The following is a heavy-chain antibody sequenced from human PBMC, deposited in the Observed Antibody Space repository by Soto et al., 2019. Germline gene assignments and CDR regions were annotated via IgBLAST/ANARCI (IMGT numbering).Heavy chain of an antibody. CDR2: IYYSGST. CDR3: ASSFPRGIAAQYFDY. J-gene: IGHJ4*02. V-gene: IGHV4-61*01. D-gene: IGHD6-13*01. Sequence: LSLTCTVSGGSVSSGSYYWSWIRQPPGKGLEWIGYIYYSGSTNYNPSLKSRVTISVDTSKNQFSLKLSSVTAADTAVYYCASSFPRGIAAQYFDYWGQGTLVTVSS. CDR1: GGSVSSGSYY.